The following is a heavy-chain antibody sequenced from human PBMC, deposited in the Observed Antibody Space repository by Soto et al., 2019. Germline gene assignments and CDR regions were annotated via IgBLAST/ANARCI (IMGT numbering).Heavy chain of an antibody. Sequence: QEQLAESGGGVVQPGTSLRLSCAASGFNFSTYGMHWVRQVPGQGPEWVAVISPDGSKEIYADSVKGRFTISRDNSKNTLYLEMNSLRPEDTALYYCAKVKRPPPPYSAYEPFDSWGQGTLVSVST. CDR2: ISPDGSKE. CDR1: GFNFSTYG. J-gene: IGHJ4*02. V-gene: IGHV3-30*18. CDR3: AKVKRPPPPYSAYEPFDS. D-gene: IGHD5-12*01.